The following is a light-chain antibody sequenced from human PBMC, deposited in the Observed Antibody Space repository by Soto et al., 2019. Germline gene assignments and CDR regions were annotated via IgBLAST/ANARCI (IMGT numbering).Light chain of an antibody. CDR3: QQYDNHSPT. CDR2: DAS. Sequence: DIQMTQSPSSLSASVGDRVTITCQASQDISNYLNWYQQKPGKAPKLLIYDASNLETGVPSRFSGSRSGTDFTFTISSLQTEDIATYYCQQYDNHSPTSGQGTQLEI. J-gene: IGKJ2*01. CDR1: QDISNY. V-gene: IGKV1-33*01.